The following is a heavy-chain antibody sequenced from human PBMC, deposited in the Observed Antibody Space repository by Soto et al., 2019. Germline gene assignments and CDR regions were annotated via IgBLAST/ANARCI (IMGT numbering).Heavy chain of an antibody. V-gene: IGHV4-30-4*01. Sequence: SEPLSLTCTVSGGSISNGDYYLRWIRPPPGKGLEWIGYIYYSGSTYYNPSLKSRVTISVDTSKNQFSLKLSSVTAADTAVYYCARDAFLEEPAYYYGMDVWGQGTTVTVSS. CDR2: IYYSGST. J-gene: IGHJ6*02. CDR3: ARDAFLEEPAYYYGMDV. D-gene: IGHD3-3*02. CDR1: GGSISNGDYY.